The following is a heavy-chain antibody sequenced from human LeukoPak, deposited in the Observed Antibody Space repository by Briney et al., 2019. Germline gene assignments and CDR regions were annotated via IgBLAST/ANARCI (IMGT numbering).Heavy chain of an antibody. CDR2: IYYSGST. CDR3: ARDLTGGGGGY. V-gene: IGHV4-59*01. CDR1: GGSISSYY. Sequence: SETLSLTCTVSGGSISSYYWSWIRQPPGKGLEWIGYIYYSGSTNYNPSLKSRVTISVDTSKNQFSLKLSSVTAADTAVYYCARDLTGGGGGYWGQGTLVTVSS. J-gene: IGHJ4*02. D-gene: IGHD7-27*01.